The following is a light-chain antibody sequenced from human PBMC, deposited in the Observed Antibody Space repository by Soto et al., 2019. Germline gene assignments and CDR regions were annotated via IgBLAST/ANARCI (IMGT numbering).Light chain of an antibody. Sequence: EVVLTQSPATLSLSPGERATLSCRASQSVSRYLAWYQQKPGQAPRLLIYDASNRATGIPARFSGSGSGTDFTLTISSLEPKDSAVYYCQQRSIWPPLSFGGGTKVEIK. V-gene: IGKV3-11*01. CDR1: QSVSRY. J-gene: IGKJ4*01. CDR2: DAS. CDR3: QQRSIWPPLS.